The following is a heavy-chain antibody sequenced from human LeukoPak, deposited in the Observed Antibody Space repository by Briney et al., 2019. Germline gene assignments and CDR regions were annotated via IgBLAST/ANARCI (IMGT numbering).Heavy chain of an antibody. D-gene: IGHD2-21*01. CDR1: GDSFSSNGVA. CDR2: TYYRSNVYH. J-gene: IGHJ3*02. CDR3: ARGKYSAFDI. V-gene: IGHV6-1*01. Sequence: SQTLSLTCVISGDSFSSNGVAWHWIRQSPSRGLEWLARTYYRSNVYHDYAVSVKSRMTINPDTSKNLFSLQLNSVTPEDTAVDYCARGKYSAFDIWGQGTMVTVSS.